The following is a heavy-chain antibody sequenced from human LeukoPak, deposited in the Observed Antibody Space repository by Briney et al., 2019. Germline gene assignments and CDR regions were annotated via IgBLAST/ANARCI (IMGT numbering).Heavy chain of an antibody. CDR2: MYYSGST. V-gene: IGHV4-39*07. D-gene: IGHD6-19*01. Sequence: SSETLSLTCTVSGGSISSSRYYGGWIRQPPGKGLEWIGSMYYSGSTYYNPSLKSRVTISVDTSKNQFSLKLSSVTAADTAVYYCARDWWPVQAPDYWGQGTLVTVSS. CDR1: GGSISSSRYY. CDR3: ARDWWPVQAPDY. J-gene: IGHJ4*02.